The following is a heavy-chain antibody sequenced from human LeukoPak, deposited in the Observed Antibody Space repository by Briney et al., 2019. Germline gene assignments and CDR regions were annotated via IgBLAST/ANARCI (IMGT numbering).Heavy chain of an antibody. J-gene: IGHJ4*02. V-gene: IGHV3-21*04. CDR2: ISSSSSYI. Sequence: PGGSLRLSCAASGFTFSSYSMNWVRQAPGKGLEWVSSISSSSSYIYYADSVKGRFTISRDNAKNSLYLQMNGLRSEDTAVYYCARVKAGTRGDYWGQGTLVTVSS. CDR3: ARVKAGTRGDY. CDR1: GFTFSSYS. D-gene: IGHD6-13*01.